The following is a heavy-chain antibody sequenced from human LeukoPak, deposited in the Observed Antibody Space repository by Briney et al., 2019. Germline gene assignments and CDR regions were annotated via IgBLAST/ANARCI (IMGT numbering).Heavy chain of an antibody. J-gene: IGHJ4*02. CDR1: GYTFTDHY. CDR2: IDAKSGGT. V-gene: IGHV1-2*02. CDR3: ARWRGYSSGWSGPFDD. D-gene: IGHD6-13*01. Sequence: ASVTVSCKASGYTFTDHYMHWVRQAPGQGLEWMGWIDAKSGGTKYAQRFQGRVTMTRDTSINTGYMELSSLTSDDTAVYYCARWRGYSSGWSGPFDDWGQGTLVTVSS.